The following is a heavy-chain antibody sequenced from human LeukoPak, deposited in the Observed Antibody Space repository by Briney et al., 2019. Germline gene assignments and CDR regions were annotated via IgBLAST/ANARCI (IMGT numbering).Heavy chain of an antibody. V-gene: IGHV4-31*03. J-gene: IGHJ4*02. Sequence: PSETLSLTCTVSGGSISSGGYYWSWIRQHPGKGLEWIGYIYYSGSTYYNPSPKSRVTISVDTSKNQFSLKLSSVTAADTAVYYCAKSGYYYGVDYWGQGTLVTVSS. D-gene: IGHD3-22*01. CDR1: GGSISSGGYY. CDR3: AKSGYYYGVDY. CDR2: IYYSGST.